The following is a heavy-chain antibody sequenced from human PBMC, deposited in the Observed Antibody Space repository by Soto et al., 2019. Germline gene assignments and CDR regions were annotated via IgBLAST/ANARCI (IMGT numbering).Heavy chain of an antibody. V-gene: IGHV3-48*03. J-gene: IGHJ4*02. Sequence: PGGSLRLSCAASGFTFSHYEMNWVRQASGKGLEWVSSISSSATTIYYADSVKGRFTISRDNAKNSLYLQMNSLRVEDTAVYYCARVYCSTTTCYGVDHWGQGTLVTVSS. CDR3: ARVYCSTTTCYGVDH. CDR2: ISSSATTI. D-gene: IGHD2-2*01. CDR1: GFTFSHYE.